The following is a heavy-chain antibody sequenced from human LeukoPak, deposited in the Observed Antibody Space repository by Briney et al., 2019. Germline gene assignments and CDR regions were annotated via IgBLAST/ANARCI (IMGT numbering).Heavy chain of an antibody. D-gene: IGHD2-21*01. V-gene: IGHV3-23*01. Sequence: PGGSLRLSCAASGFTFSDYAMGWVSQAPGKGLEWVSGISGTARSAYYTDSVKGRFTVSRENSKKTLYLQMSSLRAEDTAVYYCVKDVLRLNYGYFDLWGRGTLVTVSS. J-gene: IGHJ2*01. CDR2: ISGTARSA. CDR1: GFTFSDYA. CDR3: VKDVLRLNYGYFDL.